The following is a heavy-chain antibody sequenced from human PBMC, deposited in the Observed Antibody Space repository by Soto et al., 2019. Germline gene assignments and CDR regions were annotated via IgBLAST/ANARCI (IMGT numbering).Heavy chain of an antibody. D-gene: IGHD2-15*01. CDR2: INHDRRDK. J-gene: IGHJ4*02. CDR1: GFTFSSYG. CDR3: ARDSTSIRGYGF. V-gene: IGHV3-7*03. Sequence: GGSLRLSCAASGFTFSSYGIHWVRQAPGKGLEWLSYINHDRRDKNYADSVRGRFTISRDNAQNSVYLQMNSLRADDTAVYYCARDSTSIRGYGFWGQGTLVTVSS.